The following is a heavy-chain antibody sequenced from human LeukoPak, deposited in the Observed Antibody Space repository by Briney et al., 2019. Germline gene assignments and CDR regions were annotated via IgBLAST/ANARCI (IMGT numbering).Heavy chain of an antibody. J-gene: IGHJ5*02. Sequence: GGSLRLSCAASGFTFSDYAMSWVRQAPGKGLEGVSTISGSGGDTYYADSVKGRFTISRDNSKNTLYLQMNSLRAEDTALYYCASRYYDFWSGYLPTGPWGQGTLVTVSS. CDR1: GFTFSDYA. D-gene: IGHD3-3*01. V-gene: IGHV3-23*01. CDR3: ASRYYDFWSGYLPTGP. CDR2: ISGSGGDT.